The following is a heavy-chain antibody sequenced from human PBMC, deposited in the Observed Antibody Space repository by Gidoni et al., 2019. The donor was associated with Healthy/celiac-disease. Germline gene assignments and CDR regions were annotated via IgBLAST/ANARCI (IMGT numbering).Heavy chain of an antibody. D-gene: IGHD2-15*01. J-gene: IGHJ4*02. CDR3: AKDYCSGGSCYSGQGDY. V-gene: IGHV3-23*01. Sequence: EVQLLESGGGLVQPGGSLRLSCAASGLAFSSYAMSWVRQAPGKGLEWVSAISGSGCSTYYADSVKGRFTISRDNSKNTLYLQMNSLRAEDTAVYYCAKDYCSGGSCYSGQGDYWGQGTLVTVSS. CDR2: ISGSGCST. CDR1: GLAFSSYA.